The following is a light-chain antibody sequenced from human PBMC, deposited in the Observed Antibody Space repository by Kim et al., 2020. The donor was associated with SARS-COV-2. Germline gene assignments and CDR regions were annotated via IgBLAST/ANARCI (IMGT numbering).Light chain of an antibody. Sequence: QSVTISCTGTSRDVGGYNFVSWYQQHPGKAPRLMMFDVIKRPSGVPDRFSGSKSGNTASLTISGLQAEDEADYYCCSYYGGTHTVVFGGGTQLTVL. J-gene: IGLJ2*01. V-gene: IGLV2-11*03. CDR3: CSYYGGTHTVV. CDR2: DVI. CDR1: SRDVGGYNF.